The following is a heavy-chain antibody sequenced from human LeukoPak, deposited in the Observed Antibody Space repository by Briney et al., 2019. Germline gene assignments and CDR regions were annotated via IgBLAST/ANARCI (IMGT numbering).Heavy chain of an antibody. Sequence: SETLSLTCTVSGCPISSYYWSWIRQPPGKGLEWIGYIYYSGSTNYNPSLKSRLAIALDTSNNHFSPKLRSVTAADTAVYCCGRVGPYCSGGSCYSFGLWAGLPIDDYWGQGTLVTVSS. CDR3: GRVGPYCSGGSCYSFGLWAGLPIDDY. J-gene: IGHJ4*02. CDR1: GCPISSYY. V-gene: IGHV4-59*01. D-gene: IGHD2-15*01. CDR2: IYYSGST.